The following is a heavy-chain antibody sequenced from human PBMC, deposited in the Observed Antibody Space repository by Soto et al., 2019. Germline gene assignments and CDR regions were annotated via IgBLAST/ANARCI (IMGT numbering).Heavy chain of an antibody. D-gene: IGHD4-17*01. CDR3: ARDQPSTRDYVLFYYGMDV. V-gene: IGHV4-59*12. CDR2: ISYSGTT. CDR1: GASISNYY. J-gene: IGHJ6*02. Sequence: TLSLTCTVSGASISNYYWTWIRQSPGKGLEWIGYISYSGTTNYNPSLKSRVTISVDSSRSQFSLNLSAMTAADTAVYYCARDQPSTRDYVLFYYGMDVWGQGTTVTVSS.